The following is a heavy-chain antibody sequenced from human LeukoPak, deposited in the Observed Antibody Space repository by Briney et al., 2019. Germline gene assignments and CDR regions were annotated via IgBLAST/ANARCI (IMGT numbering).Heavy chain of an antibody. CDR3: AKDRRAGSYDY. CDR2: ISYDGSNK. D-gene: IGHD3-10*01. Sequence: GGSLRLSCAASGFTFSSYAMHWVRQAPGKGLEWVAVISYDGSNKYYADSVKGRFTISRDNSKNTLYLQMNSLRAEDTAVYYCAKDRRAGSYDYWGQGTLVTVSS. CDR1: GFTFSSYA. J-gene: IGHJ4*02. V-gene: IGHV3-30*04.